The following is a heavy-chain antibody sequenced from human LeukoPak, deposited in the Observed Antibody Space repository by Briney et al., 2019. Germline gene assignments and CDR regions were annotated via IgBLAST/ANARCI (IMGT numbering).Heavy chain of an antibody. V-gene: IGHV3-30-3*01. D-gene: IGHD1-1*01. CDR3: VSGLHNNTWQPGDY. CDR1: GFTFRNYA. Sequence: GSLRLSCVSSGFTFRNYAIHRVRQAPGKGVEWVAVISYDGTNKFYADSVKGRFTSSRDNSKNTLYLQMSSLRSEDTAFYFCVSGLHNNTWQPGDYWGQGTLVTVSS. CDR2: ISYDGTNK. J-gene: IGHJ4*02.